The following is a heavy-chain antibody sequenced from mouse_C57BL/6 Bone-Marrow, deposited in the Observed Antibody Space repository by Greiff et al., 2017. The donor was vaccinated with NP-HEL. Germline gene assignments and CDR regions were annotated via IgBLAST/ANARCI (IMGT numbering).Heavy chain of an antibody. D-gene: IGHD4-1*01. CDR1: GYTFTSYW. V-gene: IGHV1-50*01. Sequence: QVQLQQPGAELVKPGASVKLSCKASGYTFTSYWMQWVKQRPGQGLEWIGEIDPSDSYTNYNQKFKGKATLTVDTPSSTAYMQLSSLTSEDSAVYYCARQNWDFDYWGQGTTLTVSS. J-gene: IGHJ2*01. CDR2: IDPSDSYT. CDR3: ARQNWDFDY.